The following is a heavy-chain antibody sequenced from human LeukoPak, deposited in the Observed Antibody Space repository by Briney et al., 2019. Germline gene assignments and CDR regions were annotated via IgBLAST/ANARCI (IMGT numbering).Heavy chain of an antibody. Sequence: GGSLRLSCAASGFTFSNYDMSWVRQAPGKGLEWVSSISGSGGSTYYADSVKDRFTISRDNSKNTLYLQMNSLRAEDTAVYYCAKDLYCSSTSCYEAVYWGQGTLVTVSS. CDR1: GFTFSNYD. CDR2: ISGSGGST. J-gene: IGHJ4*02. V-gene: IGHV3-23*01. CDR3: AKDLYCSSTSCYEAVY. D-gene: IGHD2-2*01.